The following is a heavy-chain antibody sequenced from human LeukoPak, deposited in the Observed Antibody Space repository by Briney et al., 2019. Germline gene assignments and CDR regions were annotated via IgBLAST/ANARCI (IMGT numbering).Heavy chain of an antibody. Sequence: SVKVSCKASGGTFSSYAISRVRQAPGQGLEWMGGIIPIFGTANYAQKFQGRVTITTDESTSTAYMELSSLRSEDTAVYYCASTASSSIYYYYYMDVWGKGTTVTVSS. V-gene: IGHV1-69*05. D-gene: IGHD6-6*01. J-gene: IGHJ6*03. CDR1: GGTFSSYA. CDR2: IIPIFGTA. CDR3: ASTASSSIYYYYYMDV.